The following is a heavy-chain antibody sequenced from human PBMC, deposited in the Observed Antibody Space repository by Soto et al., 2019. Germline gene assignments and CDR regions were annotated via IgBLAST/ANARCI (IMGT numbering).Heavy chain of an antibody. D-gene: IGHD3-10*01. V-gene: IGHV3-33*01. CDR3: ARDTARAMVRIYYGMDV. CDR2: IWYDGSNK. CDR1: GFTFSSYG. J-gene: IGHJ6*02. Sequence: QVQLVESGGGVVQPGRSLRLSCAASGFTFSSYGMHWVRQAPGKGLEWVAVIWYDGSNKYYADSVKGRFTISRDNSKNXLYLQMNSLRAEDTAGYYCARDTARAMVRIYYGMDVWGQGTTVTVSS.